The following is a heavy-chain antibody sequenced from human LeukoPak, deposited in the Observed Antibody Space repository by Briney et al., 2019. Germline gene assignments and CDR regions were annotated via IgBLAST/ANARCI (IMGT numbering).Heavy chain of an antibody. CDR1: GGSFSGYY. J-gene: IGHJ4*02. CDR2: INHSGST. CDR3: ARGQRVTMVRGVIKRFDY. D-gene: IGHD3-10*01. Sequence: SETLSLTCAVYGGSFSGYYWSWIRQPPGKGLEWIGEINHSGSTNCNPSLKSRVTISVDTSKNQFSLKLSSVTAADTAVYYCARGQRVTMVRGVIKRFDYWGQGTLVTVSS. V-gene: IGHV4-34*01.